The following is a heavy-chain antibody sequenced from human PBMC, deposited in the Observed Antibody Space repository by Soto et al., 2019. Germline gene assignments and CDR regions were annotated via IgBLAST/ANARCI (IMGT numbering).Heavy chain of an antibody. CDR3: AIIAAAPTYYYYYGMDV. CDR2: IDPSDSYT. J-gene: IGHJ6*02. CDR1: GYSFTSYW. Sequence: LGESLKISCKGSGYSFTSYWISWVRQMPGKGLEWMGRIDPSDSYTNYSPSFQGHVTISADKSISTAYLQWSSLKASDTAMYYCAIIAAAPTYYYYYGMDVWGQGTTVTVS. V-gene: IGHV5-10-1*01. D-gene: IGHD6-13*01.